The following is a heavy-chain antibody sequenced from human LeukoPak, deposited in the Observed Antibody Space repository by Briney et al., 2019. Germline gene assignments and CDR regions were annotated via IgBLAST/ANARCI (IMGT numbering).Heavy chain of an antibody. J-gene: IGHJ4*02. V-gene: IGHV4-61*02. CDR1: AGSISSGSYY. D-gene: IGHD5-18*01. CDR3: ARERTDTSMDY. CDR2: IYTSGST. Sequence: SQTLSLTCTVSAGSISSGSYYWTWIRQPAVKGLEWIGRIYTSGSTNHNPSLKSRVTISLDTSKNQFSLKLISVTAADTAVYFCARERTDTSMDYWGQGTLVTVSS.